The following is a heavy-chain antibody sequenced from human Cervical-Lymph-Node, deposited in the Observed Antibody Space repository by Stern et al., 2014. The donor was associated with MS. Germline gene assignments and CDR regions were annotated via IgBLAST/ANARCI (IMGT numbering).Heavy chain of an antibody. J-gene: IGHJ4*02. CDR3: ARMLEDSSGLFEY. CDR2: HSWDDEK. D-gene: IGHD3-22*01. CDR1: GFSLSTYGMR. V-gene: IGHV2-70*04. Sequence: QITLKESGPALVKPTQTLTLTCTFSGFSLSTYGMRVNWIRQPPGKALEWLARHSWDDEKFYSTSLKTRLTISKDTSKNQVVLTMTNMDPVDTATYYCARMLEDSSGLFEYWGQGTLVTVSS.